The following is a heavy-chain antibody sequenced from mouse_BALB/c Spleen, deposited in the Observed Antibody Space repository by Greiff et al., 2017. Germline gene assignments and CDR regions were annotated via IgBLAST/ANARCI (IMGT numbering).Heavy chain of an antibody. J-gene: IGHJ4*01. CDR1: GYTFTSYY. CDR2: INPSNGGT. V-gene: IGHV1S81*02. CDR3: TRSGNYDAMDY. Sequence: QVHVKQSGAELVKPGASVKLSCKASGYTFTSYYMYWVKQRPGQGLEWIGEINPSNGGTNFNEKFKSKATLTVDKSSSTAYMQLSSLTSEDSAVYYCTRSGNYDAMDYWGQGTSVTVSS. D-gene: IGHD2-1*01.